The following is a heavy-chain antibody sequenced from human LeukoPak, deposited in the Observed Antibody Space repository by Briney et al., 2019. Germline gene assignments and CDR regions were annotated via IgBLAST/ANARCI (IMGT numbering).Heavy chain of an antibody. D-gene: IGHD1-26*01. Sequence: SETLSLTCTVSAGSISSGDYYWSWIRQPPGKGLEWIAYTHYSGSTNYNPSLRSRVTISVDTSKNQFSLKLSSVTAADTAVYYYARHVQGSVGAILWFDPWGQGTLVTVSS. V-gene: IGHV4-61*08. CDR3: ARHVQGSVGAILWFDP. J-gene: IGHJ5*02. CDR2: THYSGST. CDR1: AGSISSGDYY.